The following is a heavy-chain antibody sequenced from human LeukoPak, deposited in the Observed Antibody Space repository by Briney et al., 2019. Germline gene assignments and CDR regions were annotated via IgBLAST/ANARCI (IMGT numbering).Heavy chain of an antibody. CDR3: ARAHSEGYFDWLFFPSFDY. V-gene: IGHV4-59*12. Sequence: SETLSLTCSVSGGSISSYYWSWIRQPPGKGLEWIGYIYYSGSTNYNPSLKSRVTISVDTSKNQFSLRLSSVTAADTAVYYCARAHSEGYFDWLFFPSFDYWGQGTLVTVSS. J-gene: IGHJ4*02. CDR1: GGSISSYY. CDR2: IYYSGST. D-gene: IGHD3-9*01.